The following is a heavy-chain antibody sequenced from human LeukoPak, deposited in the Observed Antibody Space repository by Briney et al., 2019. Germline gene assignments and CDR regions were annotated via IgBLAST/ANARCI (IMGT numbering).Heavy chain of an antibody. CDR1: GGSISSYS. D-gene: IGHD3-22*01. CDR3: ARSPLAFYDSSGYPRVWFDP. V-gene: IGHV4-59*12. J-gene: IGHJ5*02. Sequence: SETLSLTCTVSGGSISSYSWSWIRQPPGKGLEWIGYIYYSGSTNYNPSLKSRVTISIDTSKNQFSLKLSSVTAADTAVYYCARSPLAFYDSSGYPRVWFDPWGQGTLVTVSS. CDR2: IYYSGST.